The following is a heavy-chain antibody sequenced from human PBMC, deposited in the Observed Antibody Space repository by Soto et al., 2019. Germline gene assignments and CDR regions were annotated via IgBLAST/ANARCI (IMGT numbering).Heavy chain of an antibody. CDR3: ARVRRPWGSGGHRRYYYCMDV. D-gene: IGHD3-10*01. V-gene: IGHV1-3*01. J-gene: IGHJ6*02. Sequence: ASVKVSCKASGYTFTSYAMHWVRQAPGQRLEWMGWINAGNGNTKYSQKFQGRVTITRDTSASTAYMELSSLRSEDTAVYYCARVRRPWGSGGHRRYYYCMDVWGQGTMVTVSS. CDR2: INAGNGNT. CDR1: GYTFTSYA.